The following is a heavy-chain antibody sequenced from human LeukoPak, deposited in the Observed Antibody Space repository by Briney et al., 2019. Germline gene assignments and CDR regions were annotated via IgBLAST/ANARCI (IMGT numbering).Heavy chain of an antibody. CDR2: ITSSSSYI. D-gene: IGHD3-10*01. Sequence: PGGSLRLSCAASGFTFDDYAMHWVRQAPGKGLEWVSSITSSSSYIYYADSMKGRFTISRDNAKNSVYLQMNSLRAEDTAVYYCARERFHGSGAPRFDYWGQGTLVTVSS. J-gene: IGHJ4*02. CDR1: GFTFDDYA. V-gene: IGHV3-21*01. CDR3: ARERFHGSGAPRFDY.